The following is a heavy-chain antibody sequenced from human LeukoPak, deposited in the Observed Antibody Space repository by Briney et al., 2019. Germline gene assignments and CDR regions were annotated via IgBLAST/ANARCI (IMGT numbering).Heavy chain of an antibody. D-gene: IGHD3-9*01. CDR2: IKSKADGETT. CDR3: STLTSRYLPDS. J-gene: IGHJ4*02. Sequence: GGSLRLSCAASGFTFSSYGMHWGRQAPGKGLEWVGRIKSKADGETTDYAAPVKGRFTFSRDDSKNMLYLQMNGLKSEDTAVYYCSTLTSRYLPDSWGQGTLVTVSS. CDR1: GFTFSSYG. V-gene: IGHV3-15*07.